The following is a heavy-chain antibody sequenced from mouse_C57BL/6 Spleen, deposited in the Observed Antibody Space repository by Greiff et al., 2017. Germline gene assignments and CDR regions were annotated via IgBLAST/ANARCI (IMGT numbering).Heavy chain of an antibody. CDR1: GYTFTGYW. CDR2: ILPGSGST. J-gene: IGHJ4*01. D-gene: IGHD1-1*01. Sequence: VQLQQSGAELMKPGASVKLSCKATGYTFTGYWIEWVKQRPGNGLEWIGEILPGSGSTNYNGKFKGKATFTADTSSNTAYMQLRSLTAEYSAICYCARPTTVVSMDYWGQGTSVTVSS. CDR3: ARPTTVVSMDY. V-gene: IGHV1-9*01.